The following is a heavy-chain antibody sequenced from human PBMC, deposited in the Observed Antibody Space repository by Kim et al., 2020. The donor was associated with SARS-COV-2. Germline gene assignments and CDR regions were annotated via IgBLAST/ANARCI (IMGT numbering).Heavy chain of an antibody. Sequence: GGSLRLSCAASGFTFSSYSMNWVRQAPGKGLEWVSSISSSSSYIYYADSVKGRFTISRDNAKNSLYLQMNSLRAEDTAVYYCARDLYYYDSSEPFDYWGQGTLVTVSS. V-gene: IGHV3-21*01. D-gene: IGHD3-22*01. CDR1: GFTFSSYS. CDR3: ARDLYYYDSSEPFDY. CDR2: ISSSSSYI. J-gene: IGHJ4*02.